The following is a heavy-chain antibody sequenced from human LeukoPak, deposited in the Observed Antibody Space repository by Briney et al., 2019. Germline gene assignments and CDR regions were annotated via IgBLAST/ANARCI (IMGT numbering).Heavy chain of an antibody. CDR3: AKALEVTAIFDY. J-gene: IGHJ4*02. D-gene: IGHD2-21*02. CDR2: ISGSGGST. CDR1: GFTFSSYE. V-gene: IGHV3-23*01. Sequence: GGPLRLSCAASGFTFSSYEMSWVRQAPGKGLEWVSAISGSGGSTYYADSVKGRFTISRDNSKNTLYLQMNSLRAEDTAVYYCAKALEVTAIFDYWGQGTLVTVSS.